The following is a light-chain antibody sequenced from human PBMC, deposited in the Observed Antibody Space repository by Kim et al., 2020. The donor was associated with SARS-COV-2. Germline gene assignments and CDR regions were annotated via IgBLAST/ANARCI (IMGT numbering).Light chain of an antibody. CDR2: GAS. CDR3: QIFGDSQWT. V-gene: IGKV3-20*01. CDR1: QSVNSNF. Sequence: EIVLTQSPDTLSLSPGERATLSCRASQSVNSNFFARYQQKPGQAPRLVIYGASTRATGIPDRFGGSGSGTVFSLTINGLEPEDFAVYYCQIFGDSQWTFGQGTKLEI. J-gene: IGKJ1*01.